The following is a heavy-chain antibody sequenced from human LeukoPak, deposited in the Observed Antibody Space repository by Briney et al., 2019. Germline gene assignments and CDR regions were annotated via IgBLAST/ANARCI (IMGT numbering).Heavy chain of an antibody. Sequence: VGSLRLSCAASGFTFSSYAMNWVRQAPGKGLEWVSYISSSGSTIYYADSVKGRFTISRDNAKNSLYLQMNSLRAEDTAVYYCASPSNVDTSAFDYWGQGTLVTVSS. V-gene: IGHV3-48*03. CDR2: ISSSGSTI. CDR1: GFTFSSYA. J-gene: IGHJ4*02. D-gene: IGHD5-18*01. CDR3: ASPSNVDTSAFDY.